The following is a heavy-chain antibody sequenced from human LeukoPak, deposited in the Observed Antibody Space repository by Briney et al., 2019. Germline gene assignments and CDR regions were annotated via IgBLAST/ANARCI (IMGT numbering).Heavy chain of an antibody. CDR1: VFSLSSYW. V-gene: IGHV3-7*01. D-gene: IGHD5-12*01. CDR3: AREVLSGYGN. J-gene: IGHJ4*02. Sequence: GGSLRLSRAASVFSLSSYWMSWVRQAPGTGLEWVANTKQDGSEKYYVDAGNGQFTISRENAKSSLYLQMNSLRAEDTAVYYCAREVLSGYGNWGQGTLVTVSS. CDR2: TKQDGSEK.